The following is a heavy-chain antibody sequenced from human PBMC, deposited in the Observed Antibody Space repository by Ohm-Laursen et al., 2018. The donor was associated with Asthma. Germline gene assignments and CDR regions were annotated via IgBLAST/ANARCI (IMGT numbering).Heavy chain of an antibody. CDR3: ARSPGTMYGPGKYYFDY. CDR1: GFTFRSYA. J-gene: IGHJ4*02. V-gene: IGHV3-30-3*01. D-gene: IGHD1-1*01. CDR2: GGSYYDGGLK. Sequence: SLRLSCAASGFTFRSYAMHWVRQAPGKGLEWVAVGGSYYDGGLKYYADSVNGRFTVSRDDSKNTLYLQMNSLRPDDTAVYFCARSPGTMYGPGKYYFDYWGQGTLVTVSS.